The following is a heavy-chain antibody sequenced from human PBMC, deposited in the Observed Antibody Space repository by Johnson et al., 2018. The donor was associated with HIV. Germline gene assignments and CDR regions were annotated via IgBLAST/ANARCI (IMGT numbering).Heavy chain of an antibody. J-gene: IGHJ3*02. CDR2: INWNGGST. Sequence: VQLVESGGGVVRPGGSLRLSCAASGFTFDDYGMSWVRQAPGKGLEWVSGINWNGGSTGYADSVKGRFTISRDNAKNSLYLQMNSLRAEDAALYYCAGDRGTPSYCGGGCYSDAFDIWGQGTMVTVSS. D-gene: IGHD2-21*01. CDR3: AGDRGTPSYCGGGCYSDAFDI. V-gene: IGHV3-20*04. CDR1: GFTFDDYG.